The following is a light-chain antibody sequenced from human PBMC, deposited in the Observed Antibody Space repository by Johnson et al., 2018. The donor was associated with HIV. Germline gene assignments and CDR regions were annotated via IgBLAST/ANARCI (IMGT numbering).Light chain of an antibody. Sequence: QSVLTQPPSLSAAPGQKVTISCSGSSSNIGNNYVSWFQQLPGTAPKLLIYDNNKRPSGIPDRFSGSKTGTSATLGITGLQNGDESYYYCGTWESSLSAGLYFFGTGTKVTVL. J-gene: IGLJ1*01. CDR2: DNN. CDR3: GTWESSLSAGLYF. V-gene: IGLV1-51*01. CDR1: SSNIGNNY.